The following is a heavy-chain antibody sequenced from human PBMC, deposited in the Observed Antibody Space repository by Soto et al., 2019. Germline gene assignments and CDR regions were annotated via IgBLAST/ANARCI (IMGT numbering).Heavy chain of an antibody. CDR1: GFAFSTYS. CDR3: ARAERTSSYYYFDY. V-gene: IGHV3-30*04. Sequence: QVQPVESGGGVVQPGTSLRLSCGASGFAFSTYSMHWVRQAPGKGLEWVAVISYDGRQEYYGDSVKGRFTVSRDNPKNTLYLQMNSLRTQDSAVYYCARAERTSSYYYFDYWGQGTLVTVSS. D-gene: IGHD2-15*01. J-gene: IGHJ4*02. CDR2: ISYDGRQE.